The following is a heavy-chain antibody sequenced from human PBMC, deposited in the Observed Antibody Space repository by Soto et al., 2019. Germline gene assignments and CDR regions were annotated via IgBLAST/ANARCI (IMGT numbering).Heavy chain of an antibody. J-gene: IGHJ4*02. V-gene: IGHV3-30-3*01. D-gene: IGHD4-17*01. CDR2: ISYDGSNK. Sequence: PGGSLRLSCAASGFTFSSYAMHWVRQAPGKGLEWVAVISYDGSNKYYADSVKGRFTISRDNSKNTLYLQMNSLRAEDTAVYYCARADYAPTVAVYFDYWGQGTLVTVSS. CDR3: ARADYAPTVAVYFDY. CDR1: GFTFSSYA.